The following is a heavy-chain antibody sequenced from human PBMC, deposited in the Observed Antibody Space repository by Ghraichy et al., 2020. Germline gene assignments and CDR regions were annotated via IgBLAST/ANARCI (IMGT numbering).Heavy chain of an antibody. Sequence: GGSLRLSCAASGFTFSSYAMSWVRQAPGKGLEWVSAISGSGGSTYYADSVKGRFTISRDNSKNTLYLQMNGLRAEDTALYYCAKDRGGSGDYFDYWGQGTLVTVSS. J-gene: IGHJ4*02. D-gene: IGHD6-19*01. V-gene: IGHV3-23*01. CDR1: GFTFSSYA. CDR2: ISGSGGST. CDR3: AKDRGGSGDYFDY.